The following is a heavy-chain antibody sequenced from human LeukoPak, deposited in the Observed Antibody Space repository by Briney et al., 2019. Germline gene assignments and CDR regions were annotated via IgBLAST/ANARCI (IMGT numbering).Heavy chain of an antibody. J-gene: IGHJ4*02. CDR3: ARAPYCIGGSCRFDY. Sequence: GGSLRLSCAVSGFTSSSYWMSWVRQAPGKGLEWVANIKQDGSEKYYVDSVKGRFTISRDNAKNSLYLQMNSLRAEDTSVYYCARAPYCIGGSCRFDYWGQGTLVTVSS. D-gene: IGHD2-15*01. CDR1: GFTSSSYW. CDR2: IKQDGSEK. V-gene: IGHV3-7*03.